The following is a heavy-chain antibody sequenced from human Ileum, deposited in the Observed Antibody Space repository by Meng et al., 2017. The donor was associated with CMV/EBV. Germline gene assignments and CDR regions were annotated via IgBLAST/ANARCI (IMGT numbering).Heavy chain of an antibody. J-gene: IGHJ4*02. CDR2: IYYTGSP. CDR3: VRFSGYFGTTFDY. D-gene: IGHD3-22*01. CDR1: GGSISSSSYY. Sequence: SGGSISSSSYYWGWIRQPPGKGLEWIGYIYYTGSPSYSPSLKSRVTMSVDSSKTQFSLKLTSVTASDTAVYYCVRFSGYFGTTFDYWGQGTLVTVSS. V-gene: IGHV4-39*01.